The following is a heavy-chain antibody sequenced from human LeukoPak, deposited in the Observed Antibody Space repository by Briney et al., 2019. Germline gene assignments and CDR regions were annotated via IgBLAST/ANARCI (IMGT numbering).Heavy chain of an antibody. Sequence: SETLSLTCTVSGGSISSSSYYWGWIRQPPGKGLEWIGSIYYSGSTYYNPSLKSRVTISVGTSKNQFSLKLSSVTAVDTAVYYCARGWVVVPAAIRDQFGDWFDPWGQGTLVTVSS. V-gene: IGHV4-39*01. CDR3: ARGWVVVPAAIRDQFGDWFDP. D-gene: IGHD2-2*01. CDR1: GGSISSSSYY. J-gene: IGHJ5*02. CDR2: IYYSGST.